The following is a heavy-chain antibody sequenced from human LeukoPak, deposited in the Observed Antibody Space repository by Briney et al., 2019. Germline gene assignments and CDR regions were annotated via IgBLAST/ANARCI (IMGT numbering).Heavy chain of an antibody. D-gene: IGHD3-9*01. CDR2: INYSGST. J-gene: IGHJ3*02. Sequence: SETLSLTCSVSGGPISSYHWSWIRQPPGKGLEWIGYINYSGSTNYNPSLKSRFTISVDTSKNQFSLKLSSVTAADTAVYYCARVSRNLRYFDWQDAFDIWGQGTMVTVSS. V-gene: IGHV4-59*01. CDR3: ARVSRNLRYFDWQDAFDI. CDR1: GGPISSYH.